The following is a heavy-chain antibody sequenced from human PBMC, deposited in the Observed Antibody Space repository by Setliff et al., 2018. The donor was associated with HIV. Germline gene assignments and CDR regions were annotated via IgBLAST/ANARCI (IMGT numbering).Heavy chain of an antibody. Sequence: PGGSLRLSCAASGFTFSNYAMSWVCQAPGKGLEWVSAIYGSSGSTNYADSVKGRFTISRDSSKNMLYLQMNSLRAEDTAVYYCAKGRDGLRYNWFDPWGHGTLVTVSS. CDR2: IYGSSGST. CDR3: AKGRDGLRYNWFDP. CDR1: GFTFSNYA. J-gene: IGHJ5*02. V-gene: IGHV3-23*01.